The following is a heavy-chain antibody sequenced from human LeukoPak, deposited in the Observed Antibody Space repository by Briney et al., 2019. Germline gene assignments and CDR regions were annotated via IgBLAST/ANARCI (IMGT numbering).Heavy chain of an antibody. CDR1: GFTFSSYG. D-gene: IGHD2-2*01. Sequence: GGSLRLSCVASGFTFSSYGMHWVRQAPGKGLEWVAFIRYDGSNKYYADSVKGRFTISRDNSKNTLYLQMNSLRAEDTAVYYCAKDLAEYCSSTSCYDPFDYWGQGTLVTVSS. J-gene: IGHJ4*02. CDR3: AKDLAEYCSSTSCYDPFDY. CDR2: IRYDGSNK. V-gene: IGHV3-30*02.